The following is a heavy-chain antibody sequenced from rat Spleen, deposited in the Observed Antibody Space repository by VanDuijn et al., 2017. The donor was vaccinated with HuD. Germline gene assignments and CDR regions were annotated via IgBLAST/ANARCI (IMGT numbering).Heavy chain of an antibody. CDR1: GFTFSDYY. D-gene: IGHD1-1*01. CDR3: ARLGLVGLFFDY. V-gene: IGHV5-25*01. J-gene: IGHJ2*01. Sequence: EVQLVESDGGLVQPGRSLKLSCAASGFTFSDYYMAWVRQAPTKGLEWVATISYGGGDTYYRDSVKGRFTISRDIAKSILFLEMDSLRSEDTATYYCARLGLVGLFFDYWGQGVMVTVSS. CDR2: ISYGGGDT.